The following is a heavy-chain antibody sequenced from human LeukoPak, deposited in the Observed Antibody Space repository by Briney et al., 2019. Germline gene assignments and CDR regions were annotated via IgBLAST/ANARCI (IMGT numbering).Heavy chain of an antibody. D-gene: IGHD5-18*01. CDR3: ARDSASYGRFDY. Sequence: WGSLTLSCAASGFTFINYAMSWVRQAPGKGLEWVSVISGSGSSTYYADSVKGRFTISRDDSKNTLYLQMNSLRAEDTAVYFCARDSASYGRFDYWGQGTVVSASS. J-gene: IGHJ4*02. CDR2: ISGSGSST. V-gene: IGHV3-23*01. CDR1: GFTFINYA.